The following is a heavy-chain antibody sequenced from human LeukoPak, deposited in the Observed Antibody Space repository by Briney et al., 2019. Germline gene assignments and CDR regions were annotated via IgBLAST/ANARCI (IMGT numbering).Heavy chain of an antibody. CDR3: ARGYFRQLVHGDFDY. Sequence: GSLRLSCAASGFTFSSYAIHRVRQAPGKGLEGVAVISYDGSNKYYADSVKGRFTISRDNSKNTLYLQMNSLRAEDTAVYYCARGYFRQLVHGDFDYWGQGTLVTVSS. D-gene: IGHD6-13*01. V-gene: IGHV3-30-3*01. J-gene: IGHJ4*02. CDR2: ISYDGSNK. CDR1: GFTFSSYA.